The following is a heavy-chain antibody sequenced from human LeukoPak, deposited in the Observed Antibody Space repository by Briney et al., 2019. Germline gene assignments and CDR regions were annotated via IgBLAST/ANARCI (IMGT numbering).Heavy chain of an antibody. Sequence: SETLSLTCTVSGGSISSYYWSWIRQHPGKGLEWIGYIYYSGSTYYNPSLKSRVTISVDTSKNQFSLKLSSVTAADTAVYYCARENPNYDFGPGNWFDPWGQGTLVTVSS. CDR3: ARENPNYDFGPGNWFDP. CDR1: GGSISSYY. J-gene: IGHJ5*02. V-gene: IGHV4-59*06. CDR2: IYYSGST. D-gene: IGHD3-3*01.